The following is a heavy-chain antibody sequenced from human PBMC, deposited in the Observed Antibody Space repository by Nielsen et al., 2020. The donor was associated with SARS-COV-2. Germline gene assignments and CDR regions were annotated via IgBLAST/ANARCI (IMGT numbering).Heavy chain of an antibody. D-gene: IGHD3-10*01. CDR3: ARDQSYGNDY. CDR2: VSGDVAHTT. V-gene: IGHV3-11*01. CDR1: GFHLDEYC. Sequence: GESPKILRGTSGFHLDEYCLPWGRPAAGKGLEWVSAVSGDVAHTTYYADSVKGRFTISRDNAKNSLYLQMNSLRAEDTAVYYCARDQSYGNDYWGQGTLVTVSS. J-gene: IGHJ4*02.